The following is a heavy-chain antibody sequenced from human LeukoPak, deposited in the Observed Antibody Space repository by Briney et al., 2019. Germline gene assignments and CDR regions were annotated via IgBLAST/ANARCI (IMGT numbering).Heavy chain of an antibody. V-gene: IGHV5-51*01. CDR2: IYPRDSDT. Sequence: GESLKISCKGSGYGFTSYWIGWVRQMPGKGLEWKGIIYPRDSDTRNSPSFQGQVTISVDKSNSTAYLHWSSLKASDTAMYYCARHESTGTNYWGQGTLVTVSS. J-gene: IGHJ4*02. D-gene: IGHD2-8*02. CDR3: ARHESTGTNY. CDR1: GYGFTSYW.